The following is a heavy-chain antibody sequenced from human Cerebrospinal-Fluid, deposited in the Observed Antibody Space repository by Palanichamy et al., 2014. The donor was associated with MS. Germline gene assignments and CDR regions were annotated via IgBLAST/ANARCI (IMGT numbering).Heavy chain of an antibody. D-gene: IGHD1-26*01. CDR3: SKDAHPSPILGATHFDS. CDR1: GFTFSKYA. V-gene: IGHV3-23*01. J-gene: IGHJ4*02. Sequence: EVQLLESGGGLVQPGGSLRLSCVASGFTFSKYAMSWVRQAPGKGLEWVAGISDSVGSTYYAGSVKGRFTISRDNSANTLFLQMNNLRAGDTAVYYCSKDAHPSPILGATHFDSWGQGTLVTVSS. CDR2: ISDSVGST.